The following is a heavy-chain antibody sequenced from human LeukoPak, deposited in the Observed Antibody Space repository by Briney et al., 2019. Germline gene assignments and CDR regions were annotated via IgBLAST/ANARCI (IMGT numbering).Heavy chain of an antibody. CDR2: IYYSGST. Sequence: SETLSLTCVVYGGSFSNYFLTWIRQPPGKGLEWIGYIYYSGSTNYNPSLKSRVTISVDTSKNQFSLKLSSVTAVDTAVYYCARSDILTGYFRFDYWGQGTLVTVSS. CDR3: ARSDILTGYFRFDY. CDR1: GGSFSNYF. V-gene: IGHV4-59*01. D-gene: IGHD3-9*01. J-gene: IGHJ4*02.